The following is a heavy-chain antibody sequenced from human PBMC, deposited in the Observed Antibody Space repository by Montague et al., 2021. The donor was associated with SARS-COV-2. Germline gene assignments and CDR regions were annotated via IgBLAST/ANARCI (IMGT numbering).Heavy chain of an antibody. CDR1: EFTFSSYW. J-gene: IGHJ4*02. D-gene: IGHD3-10*01. CDR2: IDENGRTT. Sequence: SLSLSCSASEFTFSSYWMHWVRQVPGKGLLWVSRIDENGRTTDYADSVRGRFTISRDNAKRTLYLQMNSLRAEDMAVYYCGRDLSGRSDYWGQGTLVAVSS. CDR3: GRDLSGRSDY. V-gene: IGHV3-74*01.